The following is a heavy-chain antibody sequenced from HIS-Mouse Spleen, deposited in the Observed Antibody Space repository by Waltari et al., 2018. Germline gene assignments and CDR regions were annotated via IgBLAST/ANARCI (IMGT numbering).Heavy chain of an antibody. D-gene: IGHD6-13*01. CDR2: IYYSGST. V-gene: IGHV4-39*07. CDR3: AREIPYSSSWYDWYFDL. J-gene: IGHJ2*01. CDR1: GGSISSSSYY. Sequence: QLQLQESGPGLVKPSETLSLTCTVSGGSISSSSYYWGWIRQPPGKGLEWIGSIYYSGSTYYNPSLKSRVTISVDTSKKQFSLKLSYVTAADTAVYYCAREIPYSSSWYDWYFDLWGRGTLVTVSS.